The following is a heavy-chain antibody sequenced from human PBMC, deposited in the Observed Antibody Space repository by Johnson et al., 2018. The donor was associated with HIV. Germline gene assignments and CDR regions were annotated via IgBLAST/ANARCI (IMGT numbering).Heavy chain of an antibody. Sequence: VQLVESGGGLVQPGGSLRLACAASGFTFSSYAMSWVRQAPGKGLEWVSVVHRDGRLYYADSVKGRFRLSRDNSKNTLYLQMNSLRAEDTAVYYCASAWGELDDAFDIWGQGTMVTVCS. J-gene: IGHJ3*02. V-gene: IGHV3-66*01. D-gene: IGHD1-26*01. CDR2: VHRDGRL. CDR1: GFTFSSYA. CDR3: ASAWGELDDAFDI.